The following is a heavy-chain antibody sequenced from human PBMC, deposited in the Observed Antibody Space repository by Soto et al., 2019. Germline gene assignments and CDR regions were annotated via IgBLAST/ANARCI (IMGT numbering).Heavy chain of an antibody. CDR2: IIPIFGTA. V-gene: IGHV1-69*13. Sequence: GASVKVSCKASGGTFSSYSISWVLQAPGQGLEWMGGIIPIFGTANYAQKFQGRVTITADESTSTACMELSSLRSEDTAVYYCARDGACGGDCYAWIGWGQGTLVTVSS. D-gene: IGHD2-21*02. J-gene: IGHJ4*02. CDR3: ARDGACGGDCYAWIG. CDR1: GGTFSSYS.